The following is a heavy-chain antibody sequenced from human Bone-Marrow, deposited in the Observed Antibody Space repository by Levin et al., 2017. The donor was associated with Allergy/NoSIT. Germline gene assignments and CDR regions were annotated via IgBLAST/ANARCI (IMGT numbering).Heavy chain of an antibody. V-gene: IGHV4-34*01. J-gene: IGHJ6*02. CDR3: ARSRRTPVWVGDVLYYHHCGMDV. D-gene: IGHD3-10*01. CDR1: GGSFNDYF. Sequence: GSLRLSCAVYGGSFNDYFWSWIRQSPGKGLEWIGEINHSGATKYNPSLKSRVTISLDTSKNQLSLTLRSVTAADTTVYYCARSRRTPVWVGDVLYYHHCGMDVWGQGTTVTVSS. CDR2: INHSGAT.